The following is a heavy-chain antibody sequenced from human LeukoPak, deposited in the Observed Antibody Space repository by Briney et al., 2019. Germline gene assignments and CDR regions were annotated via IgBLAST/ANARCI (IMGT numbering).Heavy chain of an antibody. D-gene: IGHD4-17*01. CDR2: IYYSGST. CDR3: ARHGRDGDYVAY. Sequence: KPPETLSLTCTVSGGSISSSSYYWGWIRPPPGKGLEWIGSIYYSGSTYYNPSLKSRVTISVDTSKNQFSLKLSSVTAADTAVYYCARHGRDGDYVAYWGQGTLVTVSS. V-gene: IGHV4-39*01. J-gene: IGHJ4*02. CDR1: GGSISSSSYY.